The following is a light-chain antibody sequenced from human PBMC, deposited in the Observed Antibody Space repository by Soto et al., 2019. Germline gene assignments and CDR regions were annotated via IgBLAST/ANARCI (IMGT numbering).Light chain of an antibody. CDR1: QSISNS. V-gene: IGKV1-5*03. Sequence: DIQMTQSPSTLSASVGDRVTITCRASQSISNSLAWYQQKPGKAPKLLIYEASSLKSGVPSRFSGSGSGTEYTLTVSSLQTDDFAIYYSQQDNDYWTFGKGTKLEIK. CDR3: QQDNDYWT. J-gene: IGKJ1*01. CDR2: EAS.